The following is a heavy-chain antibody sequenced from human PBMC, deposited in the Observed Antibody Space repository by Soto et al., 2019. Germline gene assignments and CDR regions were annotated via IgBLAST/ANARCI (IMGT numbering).Heavy chain of an antibody. CDR3: ARGGLGSYSLYYGMDV. V-gene: IGHV4-59*01. CDR2: IYYSGST. J-gene: IGHJ6*02. Sequence: VSLTCTVSGGSISSYYWSWIRQPPGKGLEWIGYIYYSGSTNYNPSLKSRVTISVDTSKNQFSLKLSSVTAADTAVYYCARGGLGSYSLYYGMDVWGQGTTVTVSS. CDR1: GGSISSYY. D-gene: IGHD3-10*01.